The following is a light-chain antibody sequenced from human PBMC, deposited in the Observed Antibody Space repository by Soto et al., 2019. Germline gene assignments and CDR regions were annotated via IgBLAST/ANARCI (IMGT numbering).Light chain of an antibody. CDR3: SSYAGSNNLV. V-gene: IGLV2-8*01. Sequence: QSVLTQPPSASGSPGQSVTISCTGASSDVGGYNYVSWCQQHPGKAPKLMIYEVTKRPSGVPARFSGSKSCNTASLTVSGLQAEDEADYYCSSYAGSNNLVFGGGTKLTVL. J-gene: IGLJ3*02. CDR2: EVT. CDR1: SSDVGGYNY.